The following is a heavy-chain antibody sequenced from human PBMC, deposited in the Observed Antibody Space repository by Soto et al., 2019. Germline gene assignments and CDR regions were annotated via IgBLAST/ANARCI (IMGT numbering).Heavy chain of an antibody. CDR2: IYYSGST. J-gene: IGHJ4*02. Sequence: SETLSLTCTVSGGSISSGGYYWSWIRQHPGKGLEWIGYIYYSGSTYYNPSLKSRVTISVDTSKNQFSLKLSSVTAADTAVYYCAREGGIVGATAADYWGQGTLVTVSS. D-gene: IGHD1-26*01. CDR1: GGSISSGGYY. V-gene: IGHV4-31*03. CDR3: AREGGIVGATAADY.